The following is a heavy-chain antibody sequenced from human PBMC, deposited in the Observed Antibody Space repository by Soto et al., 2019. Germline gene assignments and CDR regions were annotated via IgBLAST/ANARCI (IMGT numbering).Heavy chain of an antibody. V-gene: IGHV1-58*01. Sequence: ASVKVSCKASGFTFTSSSVQWVRQARGQRLEWIGWITVGTGNTNYAQKFQERVTITRDMSTSTAYMELNNLRSEDTAVYYCAAGDSSGYYGGWGQGTQVTVSS. J-gene: IGHJ4*02. CDR1: GFTFTSSS. CDR3: AAGDSSGYYGG. CDR2: ITVGTGNT. D-gene: IGHD3-22*01.